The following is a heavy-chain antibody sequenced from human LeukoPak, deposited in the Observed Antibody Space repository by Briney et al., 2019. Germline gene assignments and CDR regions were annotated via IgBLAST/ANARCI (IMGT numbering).Heavy chain of an antibody. CDR3: ARDELSDTNGHSYGTNFDH. D-gene: IGHD5-18*01. V-gene: IGHV3-23*01. J-gene: IGHJ4*02. CDR1: RFTFSSYA. Sequence: GGSLRLSCEGSRFTFSSYAMSWVRQAQGKGLEWVSSNSGSGGSRYYGDSVKGRFTVFRDNSRNTLYLQMNSLRAEDTAVYYCARDELSDTNGHSYGTNFDHWGQGTLVTVSS. CDR2: NSGSGGSR.